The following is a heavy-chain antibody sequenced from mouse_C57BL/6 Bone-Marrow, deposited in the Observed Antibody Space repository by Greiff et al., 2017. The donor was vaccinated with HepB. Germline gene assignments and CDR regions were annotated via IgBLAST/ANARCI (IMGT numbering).Heavy chain of an antibody. CDR1: GYTFTSYG. Sequence: VQLVESGAELARPGASVKLSCKASGYTFTSYGISWVKQRTGQGLEWIGEIYPRSGNTYYNEKFKGKATLTADKSSSTAYMELRSLTSEDSAVYFCARWGYYGYFDYWGQGTTLTVSS. CDR3: ARWGYYGYFDY. D-gene: IGHD1-1*01. CDR2: IYPRSGNT. V-gene: IGHV1-81*01. J-gene: IGHJ2*01.